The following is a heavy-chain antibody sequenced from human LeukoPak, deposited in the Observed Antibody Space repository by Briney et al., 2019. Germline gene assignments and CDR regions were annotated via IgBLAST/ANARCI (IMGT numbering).Heavy chain of an antibody. CDR2: IIPILGIA. CDR1: GGTFSSYT. D-gene: IGHD3-3*01. CDR3: ARDNPRDFWSNFDY. V-gene: IGHV1-69*04. J-gene: IGHJ4*02. Sequence: SVKVSCKASGGTFSSYTISWVRQAPGQGLEWMGRIIPILGIANYAQKFQGRVTVTADKSTSTAYMELSSLRSEDTAVYYCARDNPRDFWSNFDYWGQGTLVTVSS.